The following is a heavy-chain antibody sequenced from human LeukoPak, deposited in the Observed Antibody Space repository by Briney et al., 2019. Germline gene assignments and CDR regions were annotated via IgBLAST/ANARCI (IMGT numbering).Heavy chain of an antibody. CDR2: ISGSGDTT. CDR3: ARVGELWELR. D-gene: IGHD1-26*01. Sequence: HTGGSLRLSCATSGFIFSNYAVNWVRQAPGKGLEWVSIISGSGDTTYYADSVKGRFTISRDNAKNSLYLQMNSLRAEDTALYYCARVGELWELRWGQGTLVTVSS. CDR1: GFIFSNYA. V-gene: IGHV3-23*01. J-gene: IGHJ4*02.